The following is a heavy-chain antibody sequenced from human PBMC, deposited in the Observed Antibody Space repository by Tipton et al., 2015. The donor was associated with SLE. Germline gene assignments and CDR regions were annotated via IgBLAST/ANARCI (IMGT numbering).Heavy chain of an antibody. Sequence: TLSLTCAVSGGSIRSDNYYWSWIRQPPGKGLEWIGYIYYSGSTNYNPSLKSRVTISVDTSKNQFSLKLSSVTAADTAVYYCARDLRSGGYYYYYYMDVWGKGTTVTVSS. CDR1: GGSIRSDNYY. D-gene: IGHD1-14*01. CDR3: ARDLRSGGYYYYYYMDV. J-gene: IGHJ6*03. CDR2: IYYSGST. V-gene: IGHV4-61*01.